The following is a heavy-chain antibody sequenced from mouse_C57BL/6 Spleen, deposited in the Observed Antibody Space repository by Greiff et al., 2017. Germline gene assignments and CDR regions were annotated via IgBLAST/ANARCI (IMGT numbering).Heavy chain of an antibody. CDR2: IHPSDSDT. CDR1: GYTFTSYW. CDR3: AIEGIYYGNYNYAIDY. Sequence: QVQLQQPGAELVKPGASVKVSCKASGYTFTSYWMHWVKQRPGQGLEWIGRIHPSDSDTNYNQKFKGKATLTVDKSSSTAYMQLSSLTSEDSAVYYCAIEGIYYGNYNYAIDYWGQGTSVTVSS. V-gene: IGHV1-74*01. D-gene: IGHD2-1*01. J-gene: IGHJ4*01.